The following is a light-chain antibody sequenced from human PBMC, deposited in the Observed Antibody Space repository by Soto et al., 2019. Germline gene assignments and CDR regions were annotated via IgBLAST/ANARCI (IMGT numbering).Light chain of an antibody. CDR2: GAS. CDR1: QSVCNY. J-gene: IGKJ1*01. V-gene: IGKV3-20*01. CDR3: QQYGGSPQT. Sequence: EIVLTQSPGTLSLSPGERATPSCRASQSVCNYLAWYQHKPGQAPRLLIYGASSRATGIPDRFSGSGSETDFTLTISRLEPEDFAVYCCQQYGGSPQTFGQGTKV.